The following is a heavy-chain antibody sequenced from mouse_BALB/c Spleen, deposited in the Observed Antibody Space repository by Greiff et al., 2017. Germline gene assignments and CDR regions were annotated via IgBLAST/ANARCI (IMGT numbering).Heavy chain of an antibody. J-gene: IGHJ2*01. D-gene: IGHD1-2*01. Sequence: EVQLVESGGDLVKPGGSLKLSCAASGFTFSSYGMSWVRQTPDKRLEWVATISSGGSYTYYPDSVKGRFTISRDNAKNTLYLQMSSLKSEDTAMYYCARQQTTAYYFDYWGQGTTLTVSS. CDR1: GFTFSSYG. CDR3: ARQQTTAYYFDY. V-gene: IGHV5-6*01. CDR2: ISSGGSYT.